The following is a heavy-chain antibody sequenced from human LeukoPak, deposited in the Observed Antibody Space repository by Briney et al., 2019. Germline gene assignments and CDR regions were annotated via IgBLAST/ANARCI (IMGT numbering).Heavy chain of an antibody. J-gene: IGHJ5*02. V-gene: IGHV1-69*13. CDR3: ARSGGSGSYWLFDP. CDR2: IIPIFGTA. D-gene: IGHD3-10*01. CDR1: GGTFSSYA. Sequence: SVKVSCKASGGTFSSYAISWVRQAPGQGLEWMGGIIPIFGTANYAQKFQGRVTITADESTSTAYMELSSLRSEDTAVYYCARSGGSGSYWLFDPWGQGTLVTVSS.